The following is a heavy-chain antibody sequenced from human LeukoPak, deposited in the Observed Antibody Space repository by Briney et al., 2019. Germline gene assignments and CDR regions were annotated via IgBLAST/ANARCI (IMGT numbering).Heavy chain of an antibody. Sequence: GGSLRLSCAASGFTFSSYWMHWVRQAPGKGLVWVSRINSDGSSTSYADSVKGRFTISRDNAKNTLYLQMNSLRAEDTAVYYCARLGPNYYDSSGYYRDYWGRGTLVNVSS. CDR1: GFTFSSYW. D-gene: IGHD3-22*01. V-gene: IGHV3-74*01. CDR3: ARLGPNYYDSSGYYRDY. J-gene: IGHJ4*02. CDR2: INSDGSST.